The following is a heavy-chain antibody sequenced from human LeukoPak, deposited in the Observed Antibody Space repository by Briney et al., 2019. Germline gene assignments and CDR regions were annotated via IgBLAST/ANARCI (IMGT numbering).Heavy chain of an antibody. Sequence: GGSLRLSCAASGFNFSNYAMHWVRQAPGKGLEYVSAISSNGGSTYYAHSVKGRFTISRDNSKNTLYLQMGSLRPEDMAVYYCARDGGDIVVVTASYYYMDVWDKGTTVTVSS. V-gene: IGHV3-64*01. CDR3: ARDGGDIVVVTASYYYMDV. CDR2: ISSNGGST. CDR1: GFNFSNYA. J-gene: IGHJ6*03. D-gene: IGHD2-21*02.